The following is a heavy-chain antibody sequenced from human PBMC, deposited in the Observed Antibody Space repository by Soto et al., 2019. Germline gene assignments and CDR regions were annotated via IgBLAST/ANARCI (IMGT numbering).Heavy chain of an antibody. V-gene: IGHV4-34*01. J-gene: IGHJ6*02. D-gene: IGHD6-13*01. CDR3: ARGLAAVHYYYGMDV. CDR1: GGSCSGYY. Sequence: LETLSLTCAVYGGSCSGYYWSWIRQPPGKGLEWIGEINHSGSTNYNPSLKSRVTISVDTSKNQFSLKLSSVTAADTAVYYCARGLAAVHYYYGMDVWGQGTTVTVSS. CDR2: INHSGST.